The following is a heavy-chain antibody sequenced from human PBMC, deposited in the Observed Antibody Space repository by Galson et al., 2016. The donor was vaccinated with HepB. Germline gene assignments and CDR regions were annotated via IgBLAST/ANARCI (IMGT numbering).Heavy chain of an antibody. CDR2: IYSDDRR. V-gene: IGHV3-53*01. J-gene: IGHJ4*02. CDR1: GFSVSYQY. CDR3: LSLYRSGY. Sequence: LRLSCAVSGFSVSYQYMSWVRQAPGKGLEWVSVIYSDDRRFYVDSVKGRFSISRDNSQNILYLHMSSLRLDDTAVYYCLSLYRSGYWGQGTPVTVSP. D-gene: IGHD6-19*01.